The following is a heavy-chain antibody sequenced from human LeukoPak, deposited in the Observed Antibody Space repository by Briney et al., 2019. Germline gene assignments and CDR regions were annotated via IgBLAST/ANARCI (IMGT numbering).Heavy chain of an antibody. D-gene: IGHD2-2*01. CDR2: IRYDGSNK. CDR3: AAPGVPAATYYFDY. V-gene: IGHV3-30*02. J-gene: IGHJ4*02. Sequence: GGSLRLSCAASGFTFSTYGMHWVRQAPGKGLEWVAFIRYDGSNKYYADSVKSRFTIYRDNSKNPVYLQMNSLRAEDTAVYYCAAPGVPAATYYFDYWGQGTLVTVSS. CDR1: GFTFSTYG.